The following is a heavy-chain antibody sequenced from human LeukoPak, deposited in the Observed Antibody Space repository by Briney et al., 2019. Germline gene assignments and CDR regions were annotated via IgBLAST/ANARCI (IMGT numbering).Heavy chain of an antibody. V-gene: IGHV1-8*01. J-gene: IGHJ6*03. CDR2: MNPNSGNT. CDR3: ARGPHLRFGEVYYYYHMDV. CDR1: GYTFTSYD. D-gene: IGHD3-16*01. Sequence: GASVKVSCKASGYTFTSYDINWVRQATGQGLEWMGWMNPNSGNTGYAQKFQDRVTMTRNTSISTAYMELNSLRSEDTAVYYCARGPHLRFGEVYYYYHMDVWGKGTTVTVSS.